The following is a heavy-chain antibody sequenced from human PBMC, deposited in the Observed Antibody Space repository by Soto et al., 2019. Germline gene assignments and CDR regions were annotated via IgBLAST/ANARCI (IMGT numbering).Heavy chain of an antibody. V-gene: IGHV1-18*01. CDR1: GYTFTSYG. CDR3: AREPNVAAAGTGYFQH. D-gene: IGHD6-13*01. CDR2: ISAYNGNT. Sequence: ASVKVSCKASGYTFTSYGISWVRQAPGQGLEWMGWISAYNGNTNYAQKLQGRVTMTTDTSTSTAYMELRSLRSDDTAVYYCAREPNVAAAGTGYFQHWGQGTLVTVSS. J-gene: IGHJ1*01.